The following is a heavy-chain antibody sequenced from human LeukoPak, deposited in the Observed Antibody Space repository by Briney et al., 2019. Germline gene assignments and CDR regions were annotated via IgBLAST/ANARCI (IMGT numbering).Heavy chain of an antibody. D-gene: IGHD4-17*01. Sequence: PSETLSLTCTVSGGSISSSRYYWGWIRQPPGKGLEWIGSIYYTGSTYYNPSLRSRVSISVDTSKNQFTLKLSSVTAADTAVYYCAGTNDFGDYAGAWGQGTQVTVSS. CDR3: AGTNDFGDYAGA. CDR1: GGSISSSRYY. CDR2: IYYTGST. V-gene: IGHV4-39*06. J-gene: IGHJ5*02.